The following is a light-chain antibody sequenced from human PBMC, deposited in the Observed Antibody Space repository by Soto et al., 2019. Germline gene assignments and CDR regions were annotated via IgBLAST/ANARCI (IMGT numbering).Light chain of an antibody. CDR3: QQYNNFPPT. CDR2: ETS. J-gene: IGKJ4*01. V-gene: IGKV1D-16*01. Sequence: DVQMTQSPSSLSASVGDRVSITCRASQSVANWLAWYQQKPGKAPKSLIYETSTLQSGVPSRFSGSGSDTYFTLTINSLQPEDFATYYCQQYNNFPPTFGGGTKVEIK. CDR1: QSVANW.